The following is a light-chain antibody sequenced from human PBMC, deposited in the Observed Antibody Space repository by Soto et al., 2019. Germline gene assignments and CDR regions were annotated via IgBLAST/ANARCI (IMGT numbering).Light chain of an antibody. Sequence: EIVLTQSPGTLSLSPGERATLSCRASQSVSSSYLAWYQQKPGQAPRLLIYGASSRATGIPDRFSGSGSGTDFTLTISRLEPEDFVVYYCQEYGSSRTFGQGTKVEI. CDR3: QEYGSSRT. V-gene: IGKV3-20*01. J-gene: IGKJ1*01. CDR2: GAS. CDR1: QSVSSSY.